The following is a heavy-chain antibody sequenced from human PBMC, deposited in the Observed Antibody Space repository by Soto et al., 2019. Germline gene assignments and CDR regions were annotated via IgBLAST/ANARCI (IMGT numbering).Heavy chain of an antibody. Sequence: QEQLVQSGAGVKKPGSSMTVSCTASGGIFSSFAISWVRQAPGLGLAWLGGIIPVFGTTNYAQKFQDRVTITADESTNTAYMELSSLRSEDTAMYYCAMGGSPYVWFNEYWGQGTLVTVSS. CDR3: AMGGSPYVWFNEY. J-gene: IGHJ4*02. V-gene: IGHV1-69*01. D-gene: IGHD3-16*01. CDR2: IIPVFGTT. CDR1: GGIFSSFA.